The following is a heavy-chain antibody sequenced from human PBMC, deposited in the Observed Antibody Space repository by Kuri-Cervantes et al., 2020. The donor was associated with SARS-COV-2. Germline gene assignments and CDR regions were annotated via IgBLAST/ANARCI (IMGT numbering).Heavy chain of an antibody. CDR3: AKDSGSYFRGSAEYFQH. J-gene: IGHJ1*01. D-gene: IGHD1-26*01. CDR2: ISGRGDST. V-gene: IGHV3-43*02. CDR1: GFTFTSHA. Sequence: LSLTCAASGFTFTSHAMSWVRQAPGKGLDWVSAISGRGDSTYYADSVKGRFTISRDNSKNSLYLQMNSLRAEDTALYYCAKDSGSYFRGSAEYFQHWGQGTLVTVSS.